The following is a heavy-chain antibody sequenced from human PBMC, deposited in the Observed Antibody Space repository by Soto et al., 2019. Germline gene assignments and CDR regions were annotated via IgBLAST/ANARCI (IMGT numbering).Heavy chain of an antibody. CDR2: IIGDTGRA. CDR3: ARGAGTRKDFHYGVDV. Sequence: VLIVQSGTEVKKPGASVMVSCEASEFSLSAYSVHWVRQAPGQRLEWMGSIIGDTGRAKYSDHPRGPVTLTRDKTANTAYLEVRSLTPEDTAVYYCARGAGTRKDFHYGVDVWGLGTTVIVSS. V-gene: IGHV1-3*01. CDR1: EFSLSAYS. D-gene: IGHD1-1*01. J-gene: IGHJ6*02.